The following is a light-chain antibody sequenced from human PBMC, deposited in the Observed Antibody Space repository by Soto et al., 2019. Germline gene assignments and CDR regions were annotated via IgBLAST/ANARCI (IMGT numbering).Light chain of an antibody. J-gene: IGKJ1*01. V-gene: IGKV1-5*01. Sequence: IQMTQSPSTLSASVGDRVTITCRASQSISSWLAWYQQKPGKAPKLLIYDASSWESGVPSRFSGSGSGTEFTLTISSVQHDDFATYYCQQYNSYWTFGQGTKVEIK. CDR1: QSISSW. CDR2: DAS. CDR3: QQYNSYWT.